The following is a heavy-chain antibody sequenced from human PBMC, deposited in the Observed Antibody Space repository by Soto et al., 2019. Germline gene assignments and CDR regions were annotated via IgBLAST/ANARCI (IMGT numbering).Heavy chain of an antibody. D-gene: IGHD2-21*02. CDR2: IIPIFGAP. V-gene: IGHV1-69*13. CDR3: ATSGECGGDCYVYRMDV. J-gene: IGHJ6*02. CDR1: GGSFSSFA. Sequence: SVKVSCKASGGSFSSFAISWVRQAPGQGLEWMGGIIPIFGAPNYGQKFRGRVTITADESTSTAFMELSSLRSDDSAVYYCATSGECGGDCYVYRMDVWGQGTTVTVSS.